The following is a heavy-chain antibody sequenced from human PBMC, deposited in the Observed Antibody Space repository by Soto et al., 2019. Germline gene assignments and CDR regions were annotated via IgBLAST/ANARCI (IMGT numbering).Heavy chain of an antibody. J-gene: IGHJ4*02. CDR3: ARHDMITFGGVIGVFDY. Sequence: GGSLRLSCAASGFTFSSYSMNWVRQAPGKGLEWVSYISSSSSTIYYADSVKGRFTISRDNAKNSLYLQMNSLRAEDTAVYYCARHDMITFGGVIGVFDYWGQGTLVTVSS. CDR1: GFTFSSYS. CDR2: ISSSSSTI. V-gene: IGHV3-48*01. D-gene: IGHD3-16*02.